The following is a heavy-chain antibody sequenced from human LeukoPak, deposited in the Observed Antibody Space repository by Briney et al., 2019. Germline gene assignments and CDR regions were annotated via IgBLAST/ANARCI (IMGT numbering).Heavy chain of an antibody. V-gene: IGHV4-59*12. CDR1: GGSISSYY. CDR2: IYYSGST. D-gene: IGHD5-18*01. J-gene: IGHJ4*02. Sequence: SETLSLTCTVSGGSISSYYWSWIRQPPGKGLEWIGYIYYSGSTNYNPSLKSRVTISVDTSKNQFSLKLSSVTAADTAVYYCARRLRGYSYGSPYYFDYWGQGTLVTVSS. CDR3: ARRLRGYSYGSPYYFDY.